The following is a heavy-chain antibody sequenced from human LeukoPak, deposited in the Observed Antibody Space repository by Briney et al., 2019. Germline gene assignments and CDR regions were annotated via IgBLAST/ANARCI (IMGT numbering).Heavy chain of an antibody. CDR3: ARTTYGYFDY. CDR2: ISAYNGNT. J-gene: IGHJ4*02. V-gene: IGHV1-18*01. D-gene: IGHD4-17*01. Sequence: ASVKVSCKASGYTFNSYGVSWVRQDPGQGLEWMGWISAYNGNTNYAQRFQGRFTMTTETSTTTVNMELRSLTSDDTAVYYCARTTYGYFDYWGQGTLVTVSS. CDR1: GYTFNSYG.